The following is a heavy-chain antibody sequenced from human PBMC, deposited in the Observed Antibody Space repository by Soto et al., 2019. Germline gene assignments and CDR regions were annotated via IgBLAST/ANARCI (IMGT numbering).Heavy chain of an antibody. D-gene: IGHD1-26*01. V-gene: IGHV3-23*01. J-gene: IGHJ3*01. CDR1: GFSFASFA. CDR2: ISGSDGKT. Sequence: GGSLRLSCTTSGFSFASFAMTWVRQAPGKGLEWVATISGSDGKTYYADSVKGRFSISRDTSRNTLYLQMNSLRADDTAVYYCARRASRWGQGTMVTVSS. CDR3: ARRASR.